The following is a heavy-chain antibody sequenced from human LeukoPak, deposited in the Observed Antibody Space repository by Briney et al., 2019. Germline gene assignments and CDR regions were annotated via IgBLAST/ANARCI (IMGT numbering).Heavy chain of an antibody. CDR3: SRHARLGGRTCGWFDP. CDR1: GASISSYY. V-gene: IGHV4-59*08. Sequence: PSETLSLTCTVSGASISSYYWSWIRQPPGKGPEWIAFMYYSGSTDYNPALESRVTISPDTYKNQFSLKLTSLTAADTATYYCSRHARLGGRTCGWFDPWGQGTLGTGSP. D-gene: IGHD2-8*02. J-gene: IGHJ5*01. CDR2: MYYSGST.